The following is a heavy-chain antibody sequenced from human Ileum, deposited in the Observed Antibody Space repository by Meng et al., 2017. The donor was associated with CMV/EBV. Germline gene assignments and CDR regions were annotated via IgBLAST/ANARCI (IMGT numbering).Heavy chain of an antibody. CDR3: ARAAARGVPVDL. J-gene: IGHJ5*02. D-gene: IGHD3-10*01. V-gene: IGHV4-4*07. CDR2: IHPTGTT. CDR1: GGSLTSYY. Sequence: QLQLQEPRPRLLTPSATLSLTCTVTGGSLTSYYWTWIRQPAGKGLEWIGRIHPTGTTDDNPSLRSRVSMSLDKSKNQFSLKLTSVTAADTAVYYCARAAARGVPVDLWGQGTLVTVSS.